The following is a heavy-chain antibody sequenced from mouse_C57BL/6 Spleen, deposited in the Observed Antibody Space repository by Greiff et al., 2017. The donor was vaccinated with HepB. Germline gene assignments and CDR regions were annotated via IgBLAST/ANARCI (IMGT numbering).Heavy chain of an antibody. CDR1: GFTFSDYG. V-gene: IGHV5-17*01. Sequence: EVKLVESGGGLVKPGGSLKLSCAASGFTFSDYGMHWVRQAPEKGLEWVAYISSGSSTIYYADTVKGRFTISRDNAKNTLFRQMTSLRSEDTAMYYCARQGGGYSDYWGQGTTLTVSS. J-gene: IGHJ2*01. CDR3: ARQGGGYSDY. CDR2: ISSGSSTI.